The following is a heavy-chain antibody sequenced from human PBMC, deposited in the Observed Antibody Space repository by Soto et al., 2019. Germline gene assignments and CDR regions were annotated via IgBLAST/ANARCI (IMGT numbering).Heavy chain of an antibody. V-gene: IGHV4-30-4*01. CDR2: IYYSGST. CDR1: GGSISSGDYY. J-gene: IGHJ6*02. D-gene: IGHD5-12*01. CDR3: ARDPIDSGYGGYGMDV. Sequence: PSETLSLTCTVSGGSISSGDYYWSWIRQPPGKGLEWIGYIYYSGSTYYNPSLKSRVTISVDTSKNQFSLKPSSVTAADTAVYYCARDPIDSGYGGYGMDVWGQGTTVTVSS.